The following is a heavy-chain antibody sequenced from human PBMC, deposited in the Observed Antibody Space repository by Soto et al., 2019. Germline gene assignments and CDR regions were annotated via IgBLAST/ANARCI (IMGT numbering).Heavy chain of an antibody. CDR2: TYYRSKWYN. V-gene: IGHV6-1*01. CDR1: GDSVSSNSAA. D-gene: IGHD7-27*01. Sequence: SETLSLTCAISGDSVSSNSAAWNWIRQSPSRGLEWLGRTYYRSKWYNDYAVSVKSRITINPDKSKNQFSLQLNSVTPEDTAVYYCARGHFLSSGDQDAFDIWGQGTMVTVSS. J-gene: IGHJ3*02. CDR3: ARGHFLSSGDQDAFDI.